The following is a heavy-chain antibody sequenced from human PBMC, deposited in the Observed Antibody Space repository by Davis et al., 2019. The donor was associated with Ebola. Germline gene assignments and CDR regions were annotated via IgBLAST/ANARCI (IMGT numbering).Heavy chain of an antibody. Sequence: ASVKVSCKASGYTFTSYYMNWVRQAPGQGLEWMGIINPSGGSTTYTQKFLGRVTMTRDTSTSTVYMELSSLTSEDTAVYYCARDLRSRAAAAGDFDYWGQGTLVTVSS. CDR2: INPSGGST. V-gene: IGHV1-46*01. D-gene: IGHD6-13*01. CDR3: ARDLRSRAAAAGDFDY. CDR1: GYTFTSYY. J-gene: IGHJ4*02.